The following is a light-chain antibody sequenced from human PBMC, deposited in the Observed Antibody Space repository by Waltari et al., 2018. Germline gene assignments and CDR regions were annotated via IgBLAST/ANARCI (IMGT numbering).Light chain of an antibody. CDR1: RSNIGSNY. Sequence: QSVLTQPPSASGTPGQRVTISCSGSRSNIGSNYVYWYQQGPGTAPKLLIYRNNQRPSGVPDRFSGSKSGTSASLAISGLRSEDEADYYCAAWDDSLSGRVFGGGTKVTVL. V-gene: IGLV1-47*01. CDR2: RNN. J-gene: IGLJ3*02. CDR3: AAWDDSLSGRV.